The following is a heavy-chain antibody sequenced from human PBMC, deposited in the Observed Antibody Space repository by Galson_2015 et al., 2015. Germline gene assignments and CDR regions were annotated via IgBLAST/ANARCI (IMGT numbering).Heavy chain of an antibody. J-gene: IGHJ4*02. CDR3: ARGGRGLRNIREFDY. V-gene: IGHV4-4*02. Sequence: LSLTCGVSGASISSSNWWTWVRQPPGKGLEWIGEIYHSASTNYNPSLKSRVTISVDKSNNQFSLRLTSVTAADTAVYYCARGGRGLRNIREFDYWGQGTLVTVSS. CDR2: IYHSAST. D-gene: IGHD3-16*01. CDR1: GASISSSNW.